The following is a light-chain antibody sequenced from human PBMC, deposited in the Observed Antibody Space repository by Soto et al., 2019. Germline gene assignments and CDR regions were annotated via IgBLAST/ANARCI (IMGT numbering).Light chain of an antibody. V-gene: IGLV1-40*01. Sequence: QSVLTQPPSVSGAPGQRVTISCTGSSSNIWAGYDVHWYQQLPGTAPKLLIYGNSNRPSGVPDRFSVSKSGTSASLAITGLQAEDEADYYCQSYDSSLSGSGFGTGTKLTVL. J-gene: IGLJ1*01. CDR2: GNS. CDR3: QSYDSSLSGSG. CDR1: SSNIWAGYD.